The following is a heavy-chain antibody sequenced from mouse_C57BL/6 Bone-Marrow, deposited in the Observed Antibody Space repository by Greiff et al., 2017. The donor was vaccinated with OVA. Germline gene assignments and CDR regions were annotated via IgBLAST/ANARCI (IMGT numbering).Heavy chain of an antibody. J-gene: IGHJ3*01. V-gene: IGHV1-64*01. CDR1: GYTFTSYW. CDR3: ARSGYDYDEGFAY. D-gene: IGHD2-4*01. Sequence: VQLQQPGAELVKPGASVKLSCKASGYTFTSYWMHWVKQRPGQGLEWIGMIHPNSGSTNYNEKFKSKATLTVDKSSSTADMQLSSLTSEDSAVYYCARSGYDYDEGFAYWGQGTLVTVSA. CDR2: IHPNSGST.